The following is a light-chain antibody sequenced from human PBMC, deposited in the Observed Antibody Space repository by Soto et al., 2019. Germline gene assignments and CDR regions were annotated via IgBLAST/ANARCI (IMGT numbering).Light chain of an antibody. CDR1: SSDIGRYNL. J-gene: IGLJ3*02. CDR2: EAT. Sequence: QSALTQPASVSGSPGQSITISCTGTSSDIGRYNLVSWYQQHPGKPPKLMIYEATKWPSGVSNRFSGSKSGNTASLTISGLQAEDEADYYCSLYASTNTFMFGGGTKLTVL. V-gene: IGLV2-23*02. CDR3: SLYASTNTFM.